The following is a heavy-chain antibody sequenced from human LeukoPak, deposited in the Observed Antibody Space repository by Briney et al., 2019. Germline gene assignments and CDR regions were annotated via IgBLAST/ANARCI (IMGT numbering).Heavy chain of an antibody. D-gene: IGHD3-9*01. CDR2: IDPSDSYT. CDR1: GYSFTSYW. J-gene: IGHJ3*02. V-gene: IGHV5-10-1*01. Sequence: GESLKISCKGSGYSFTSYWISWVRQMPGKGLEWMGRIDPSDSYTNYSPSFQGHVTISADNSISTAYLQWSSLKASDTAMYYCVIYDILTGYYIDAFDIWGQGTMVTVSS. CDR3: VIYDILTGYYIDAFDI.